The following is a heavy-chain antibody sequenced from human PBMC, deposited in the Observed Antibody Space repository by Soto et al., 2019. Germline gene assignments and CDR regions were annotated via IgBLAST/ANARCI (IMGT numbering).Heavy chain of an antibody. CDR1: DYTFTNYG. CDR2: ISGYNGNT. V-gene: IGHV1-18*01. J-gene: IGHJ4*02. CDR3: ARTHWQRDYIEGFYY. Sequence: QVQLVQSGAEVKKPGASVKVSCTASDYTFTNYGITWVRQAPGQGLEWMGWISGYNGNTNYAHKFQGRATMTTDTSTSTAYMDLRSLRSDDTAIYYCARTHWQRDYIEGFYYWGQGTQVTVSS. D-gene: IGHD6-25*01.